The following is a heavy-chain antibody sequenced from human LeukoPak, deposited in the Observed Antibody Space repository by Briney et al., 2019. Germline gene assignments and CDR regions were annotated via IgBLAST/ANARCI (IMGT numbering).Heavy chain of an antibody. CDR2: TYSGGST. V-gene: IGHV3-66*01. Sequence: PGGSLRLSCAASGFTVSSNYMSWVRQAPGKGLEWVSVTYSGGSTYYADSVKGRFTISRDNSKNTLYLQMNSLRAEDTAVYYCASYTVDYYYYGMDVWGQGTTVTVSS. D-gene: IGHD4-23*01. CDR1: GFTVSSNY. CDR3: ASYTVDYYYYGMDV. J-gene: IGHJ6*02.